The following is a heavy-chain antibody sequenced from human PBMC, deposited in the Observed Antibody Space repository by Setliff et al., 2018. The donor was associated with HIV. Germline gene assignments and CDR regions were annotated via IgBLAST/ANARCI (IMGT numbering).Heavy chain of an antibody. V-gene: IGHV1-69*06. CDR3: AGDVYYYYYMDV. CDR1: GDPFSSYA. Sequence: SVQVSCKASGDPFSSYAISCVRQAPGQGLEGMGRIIPIFCSPNSAQKFQGRVTITADKSTSTAYMERSSLRSEDTAVYYCAGDVYYYYYMDVWGKGTPVTVSS. J-gene: IGHJ6*03. CDR2: IIPIFCSP.